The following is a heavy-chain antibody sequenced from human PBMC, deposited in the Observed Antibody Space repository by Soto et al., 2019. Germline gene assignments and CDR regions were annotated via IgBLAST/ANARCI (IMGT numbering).Heavy chain of an antibody. D-gene: IGHD1-20*01. V-gene: IGHV3-21*01. CDR1: GFTFSSYS. CDR3: ARGPSPVTGTNNWFDP. J-gene: IGHJ5*02. CDR2: ISSSSSYI. Sequence: EVQLVESGGGLVKPGGSLRLSCAASGFTFSSYSMNWVRQAPGKGLEWVSSISSSSSYIYYADSVKGRFTISRDNAKNSLYLQMNSLRAEDTAVYYCARGPSPVTGTNNWFDPWGQGTLVTVSS.